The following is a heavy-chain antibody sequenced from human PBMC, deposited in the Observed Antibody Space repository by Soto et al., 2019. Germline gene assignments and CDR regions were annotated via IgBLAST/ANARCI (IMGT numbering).Heavy chain of an antibody. D-gene: IGHD6-13*01. CDR1: GFSLSTSGVG. CDR3: AHGGPAASLDF. Sequence: QITLKESGPTLVKPTQTLTLTCTFSGFSLSTSGVGVGWIRQPPGKALEWLTLIYWNDDKRYSPSLKSRLTITKDTSKTPVVLTMTNMDPVGTATYYCAHGGPAASLDFWGQGTLVTVSS. CDR2: IYWNDDK. J-gene: IGHJ4*02. V-gene: IGHV2-5*01.